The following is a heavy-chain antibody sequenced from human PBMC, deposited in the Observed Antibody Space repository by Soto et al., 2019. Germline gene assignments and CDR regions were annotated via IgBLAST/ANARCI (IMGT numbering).Heavy chain of an antibody. Sequence: XGPLGASGEASGFIVNSYGVNWVRPAPGKGLEWVSYISRSGSTIYYAGSGKGRFTIFRDNANDSLYLQMNSLRAEDTAVYYCARAGHNSVWFDPWGQGTLVTVSS. CDR1: GFIVNSYG. D-gene: IGHD1-26*01. CDR3: ARAGHNSVWFDP. J-gene: IGHJ5*02. CDR2: ISRSGSTI. V-gene: IGHV3-48*03.